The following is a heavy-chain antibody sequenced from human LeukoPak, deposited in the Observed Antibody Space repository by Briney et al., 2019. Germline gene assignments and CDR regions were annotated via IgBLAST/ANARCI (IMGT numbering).Heavy chain of an antibody. CDR2: ISGTDGSA. Sequence: HAGGSLRLSCAASGFTFSSYAMSWVRQAPGKALEWVSVISGTDGSAYYADSVKGRFTISRDNSKNTLYLQMNSLRAEDTAVYYCAKVVASYYYGSGSYYNPPNYFDYWGQGTLVTVSS. D-gene: IGHD3-10*01. J-gene: IGHJ4*02. CDR1: GFTFSSYA. V-gene: IGHV3-23*01. CDR3: AKVVASYYYGSGSYYNPPNYFDY.